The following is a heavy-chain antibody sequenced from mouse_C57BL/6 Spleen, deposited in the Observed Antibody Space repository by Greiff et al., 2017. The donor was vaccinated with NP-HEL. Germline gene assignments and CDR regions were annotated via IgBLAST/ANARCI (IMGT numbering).Heavy chain of an antibody. CDR1: GFNIKDDY. CDR2: IDPENGDT. Sequence: EVQLQQSGAELVRPGASVKLSCTASGFNIKDDYMHWVKQRPEQGLEWIGWIDPENGDTEYASKFQGKATITADTSSNTAYLQLSSLTSEDTAVYYCTRVVPFAYWGQGTLVTVSA. D-gene: IGHD1-1*01. V-gene: IGHV14-4*01. J-gene: IGHJ3*01. CDR3: TRVVPFAY.